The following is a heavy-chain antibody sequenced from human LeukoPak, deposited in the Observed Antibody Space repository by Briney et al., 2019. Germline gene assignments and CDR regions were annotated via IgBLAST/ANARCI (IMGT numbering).Heavy chain of an antibody. D-gene: IGHD3-3*02. V-gene: IGHV3-30-3*01. CDR3: AKDHSMPRFDY. CDR1: GFTFSSYA. J-gene: IGHJ4*02. Sequence: GGSLRLSCAASGFTFSSYAMHWVRQAPGKGLEWVAVISYDGSNKYYADSVKGRFTISRDNSKTTLYLQMNTLRAEDTAVYYCAKDHSMPRFDYWGQGTLVTVSS. CDR2: ISYDGSNK.